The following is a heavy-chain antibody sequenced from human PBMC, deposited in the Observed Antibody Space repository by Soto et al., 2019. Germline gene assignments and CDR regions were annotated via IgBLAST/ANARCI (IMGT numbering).Heavy chain of an antibody. D-gene: IGHD6-13*01. Sequence: QVQLVESGGGVVQPGRSLRLSCAASGFTFSSYGMHWVRQAPGKGLEWVAVIWYDGSNKYYADSVKGRFTISRDNSKNPLYLQMNSLRAEDTAVYYCARDRQQLIHFFDYWGQGTLVTVSS. CDR2: IWYDGSNK. J-gene: IGHJ4*02. V-gene: IGHV3-33*01. CDR3: ARDRQQLIHFFDY. CDR1: GFTFSSYG.